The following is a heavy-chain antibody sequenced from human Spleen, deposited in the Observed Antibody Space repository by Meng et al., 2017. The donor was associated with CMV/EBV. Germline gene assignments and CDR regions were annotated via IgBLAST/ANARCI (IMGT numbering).Heavy chain of an antibody. Sequence: GESLKISCAASGFTFSSYAMSWGRQAPGKGLEWVSSISTSGSYIYYADSVKGRFTISRDNAKNSLYLQMNSLRAEDTAVYYCARERGSGGYCSTTNCYRGYYYYYGMDVWGQGTTVTVSS. J-gene: IGHJ6*02. CDR3: ARERGSGGYCSTTNCYRGYYYYYGMDV. D-gene: IGHD2-2*02. CDR1: GFTFSSYA. CDR2: ISTSGSYI. V-gene: IGHV3-21*01.